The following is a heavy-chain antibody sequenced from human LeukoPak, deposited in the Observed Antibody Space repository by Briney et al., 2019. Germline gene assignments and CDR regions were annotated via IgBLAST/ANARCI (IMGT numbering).Heavy chain of an antibody. CDR2: ISGSGGST. J-gene: IGHJ3*02. D-gene: IGHD3-22*01. V-gene: IGHV3-23*01. CDR1: GFTFSSYA. CDR3: STIIGVVRFRAFDI. Sequence: GGSLRLSCAASGFTFSSYAMSWVRQAPGKGLEWVSAISGSGGSTYYADSVKGRFTISRDNSKNTLYLQMNSLRAEDTAVYYCSTIIGVVRFRAFDIWGQGTMVTVSS.